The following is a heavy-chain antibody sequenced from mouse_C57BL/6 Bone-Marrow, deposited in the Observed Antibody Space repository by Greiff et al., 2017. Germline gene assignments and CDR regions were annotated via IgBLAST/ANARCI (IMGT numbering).Heavy chain of an antibody. CDR1: GFTFSNYW. V-gene: IGHV6-3*01. J-gene: IGHJ2*01. Sequence: EVMLVESGGGLVQPGGSMKLSCVASGFTFSNYWMNWVRQSPEKGLEWVAQIRLKSDNYATHYAESVKGRFTISRDDSKSSVYLQMNNLRAEDTGIDYCTDGSHSRDYFDYWGQGTTLTVSS. CDR2: IRLKSDNYAT. D-gene: IGHD1-1*01. CDR3: TDGSHSRDYFDY.